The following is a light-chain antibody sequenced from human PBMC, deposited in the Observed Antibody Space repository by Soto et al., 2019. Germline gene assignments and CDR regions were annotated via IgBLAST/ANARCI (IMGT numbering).Light chain of an antibody. J-gene: IGKJ1*01. CDR3: HQCGNSWWT. Sequence: EVVLTQSPNTLSLSPGESATLSCRASQAVSSTYLVWYQQKPGLAPRLLIYGASSRAPGISDRFSGSGSGTDFTLTISRLEPEDFAVYYCHQCGNSWWTFGEGTKVESK. V-gene: IGKV3-20*01. CDR2: GAS. CDR1: QAVSSTY.